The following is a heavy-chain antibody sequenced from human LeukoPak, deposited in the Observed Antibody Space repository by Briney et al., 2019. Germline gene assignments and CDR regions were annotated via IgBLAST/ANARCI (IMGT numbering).Heavy chain of an antibody. CDR3: AREESGYSSSWGDY. CDR1: GGTFSSYA. CDR2: IIPIFGTA. Sequence: SVKVSCKASGGTFSSYAISWVRQAPGQGLEWMGGIIPIFGTANYAQKFQGRVTITADKSTSAAYMELSSLRSGDTAVYYCAREESGYSSSWGDYWGQGTLVTVSS. D-gene: IGHD6-13*01. J-gene: IGHJ4*02. V-gene: IGHV1-69*06.